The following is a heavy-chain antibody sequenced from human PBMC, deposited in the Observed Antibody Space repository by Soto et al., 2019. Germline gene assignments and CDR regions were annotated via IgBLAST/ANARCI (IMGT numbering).Heavy chain of an antibody. J-gene: IGHJ6*02. CDR3: AREVAAAGTGFDYYGMDV. D-gene: IGHD6-13*01. V-gene: IGHV3-11*06. Sequence: GSLRLSCAASGFTFSDYYMSWIRQAPGKGLEWVSYISSSSSYTNYADSVKGRFTISRDNAKNSLYLQMNSLRAEDTAVYYCAREVAAAGTGFDYYGMDVWGQGT. CDR2: ISSSSSYT. CDR1: GFTFSDYY.